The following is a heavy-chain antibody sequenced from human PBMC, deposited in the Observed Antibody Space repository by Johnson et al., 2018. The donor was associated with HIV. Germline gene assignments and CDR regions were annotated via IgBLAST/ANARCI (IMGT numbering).Heavy chain of an antibody. CDR2: ISGSGGST. J-gene: IGHJ3*02. D-gene: IGHD6-19*01. Sequence: EVQLVESGGGVVRPGRSLRLSCAASGFTFSSYAMSWVRQAPGKGLEWVSAISGSGGSTYYADSVKGRFTISRDNAKNSLYLQMNRLRAEDTALYYCARDGYSSGWYGNDAFDIWGQGTMVTVSA. CDR1: GFTFSSYA. V-gene: IGHV3-23*04. CDR3: ARDGYSSGWYGNDAFDI.